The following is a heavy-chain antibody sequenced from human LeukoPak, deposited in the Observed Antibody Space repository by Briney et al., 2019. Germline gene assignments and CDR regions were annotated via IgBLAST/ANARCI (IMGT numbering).Heavy chain of an antibody. CDR1: GGSISSYY. V-gene: IGHV4-59*01. J-gene: IGHJ4*02. CDR3: ARSEPGGDFWSGYSYYFDY. Sequence: PSETLSLTCTVSGGSISSYYWSWIRQPPGKGLEWIGYIYYSGSTNYNPSLKSRVTISVDTSKNQFSLKLSSVTAADTAVYYCARSEPGGDFWSGYSYYFDYWDQGTLVTVSS. CDR2: IYYSGST. D-gene: IGHD3-3*01.